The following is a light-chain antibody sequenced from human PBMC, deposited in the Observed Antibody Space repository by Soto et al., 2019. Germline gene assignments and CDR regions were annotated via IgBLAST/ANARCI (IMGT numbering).Light chain of an antibody. CDR2: DVS. CDR3: SSETSSSAYVV. CDR1: TSDVGGSNF. V-gene: IGLV2-14*01. Sequence: QSALTQPASVSGSPGQSITISCTGTTSDVGGSNFVSWYQHHPGKAPKLLIYDVSNRPSGVSDRFSGSKSGNTASLTISGLQAEDEADYYCSSETSSSAYVVLGGGTKVTLL. J-gene: IGLJ2*01.